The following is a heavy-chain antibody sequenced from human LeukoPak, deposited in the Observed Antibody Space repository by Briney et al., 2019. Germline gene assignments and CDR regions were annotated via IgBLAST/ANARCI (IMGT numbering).Heavy chain of an antibody. J-gene: IGHJ4*02. Sequence: GGSLRLSCAASGFTFSSYEMNWVRQAPGKGLEWVSCISRSGSTIYYADSVKGRFTISRDNAKNSLNLQMNSLRAEDTAVYYCASAYTYVRLGDHWGQGTLVTVSS. D-gene: IGHD3-16*01. V-gene: IGHV3-48*03. CDR2: ISRSGSTI. CDR1: GFTFSSYE. CDR3: ASAYTYVRLGDH.